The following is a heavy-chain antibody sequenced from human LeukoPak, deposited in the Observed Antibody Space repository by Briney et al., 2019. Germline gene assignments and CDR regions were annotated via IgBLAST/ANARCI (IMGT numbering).Heavy chain of an antibody. D-gene: IGHD3-3*01. CDR1: GHTFTGYY. J-gene: IGHJ4*02. CDR2: INPNSGGT. V-gene: IGHV1-2*02. Sequence: ASVKVSCKASGHTFTGYYMHWVRQAPGQGLEWMGWINPNSGGTNYAQKFQGRVTMTRDTSISTAYMELSRLRSDDTAVYYCARHFWSGTPLRGYWGQGTLVTVSS. CDR3: ARHFWSGTPLRGY.